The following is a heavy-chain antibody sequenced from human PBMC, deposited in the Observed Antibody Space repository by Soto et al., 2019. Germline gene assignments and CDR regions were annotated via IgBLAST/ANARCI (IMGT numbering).Heavy chain of an antibody. J-gene: IGHJ6*02. D-gene: IGHD6-25*01. Sequence: GESLKISCKGSGYSFTSYWISWVRQMPGKGLEWMGRIDPSDSYTNYSPSFQGRVTISADKSISTAYLQWSSLKASDTAMYYCARKAGLNYYYGMDVWGQGTTVTVSS. V-gene: IGHV5-10-1*01. CDR1: GYSFTSYW. CDR2: IDPSDSYT. CDR3: ARKAGLNYYYGMDV.